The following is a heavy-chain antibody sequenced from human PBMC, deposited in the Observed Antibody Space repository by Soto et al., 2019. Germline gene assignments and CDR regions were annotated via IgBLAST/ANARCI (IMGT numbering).Heavy chain of an antibody. CDR3: ARDWEMATNPPHAFDI. V-gene: IGHV1-69*12. CDR1: GGTFSSYA. J-gene: IGHJ3*02. Sequence: QVQLVQSGAEVKKPGSSVKVSCKASGGTFSSYAISWVRQAPGQGLEWMGGIIPIFGTANYAQKFQGRVTITADEXTXXGYMELRSLRSEDTAVYYCARDWEMATNPPHAFDIWGQGTMVTVSS. D-gene: IGHD5-12*01. CDR2: IIPIFGTA.